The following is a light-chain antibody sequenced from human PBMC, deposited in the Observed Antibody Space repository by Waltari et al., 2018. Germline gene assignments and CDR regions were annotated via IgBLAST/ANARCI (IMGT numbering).Light chain of an antibody. Sequence: QLVLTQSPSASASLGVSVKLTCTLSSGHSSNIIAWLQQQPEKGPRYLMKVNSDGSHSKGDDIPDRFSGSSSGAERYLTISSVQSEDEADYYCQTGGHGTWVFGGGTTLTVL. V-gene: IGLV4-69*01. CDR3: QTGGHGTWV. CDR1: SGHSSNI. CDR2: VNSDGSH. J-gene: IGLJ3*02.